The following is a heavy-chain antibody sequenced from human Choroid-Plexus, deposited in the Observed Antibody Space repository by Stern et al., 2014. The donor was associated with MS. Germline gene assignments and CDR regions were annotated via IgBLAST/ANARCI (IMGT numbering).Heavy chain of an antibody. CDR2: ISWADDK. CDR3: AHSRVKYCRGGTCYSSLFDY. CDR1: GFSVATAGVG. J-gene: IGHJ4*02. V-gene: IGHV2-5*02. D-gene: IGHD2-15*01. Sequence: QVTLKESGPTLVKPTQTVTLTCTLSGFSVATAGVGVGWIRQPPGKALEWLAPISWADDKLYTPSLKNRLTIIKDTSKNQVVLTMTNVDPVDTATYYCAHSRVKYCRGGTCYSSLFDYWGQGTLVTVSS.